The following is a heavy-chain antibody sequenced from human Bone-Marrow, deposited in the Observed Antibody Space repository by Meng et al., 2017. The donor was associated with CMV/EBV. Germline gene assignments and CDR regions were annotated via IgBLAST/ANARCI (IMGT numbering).Heavy chain of an antibody. J-gene: IGHJ4*02. CDR2: IYSGGST. V-gene: IGHV3-53*01. Sequence: GGSLRLSCAASGFTFSSYEMNWVRQAPGKGLEWVSVIYSGGSTYYADSVKGRFTISRDNSKNTLYLQMNSLRAEDTAVYYCARAKDTAMATGFDYWGQGTLVTVSS. D-gene: IGHD5-18*01. CDR1: GFTFSSYE. CDR3: ARAKDTAMATGFDY.